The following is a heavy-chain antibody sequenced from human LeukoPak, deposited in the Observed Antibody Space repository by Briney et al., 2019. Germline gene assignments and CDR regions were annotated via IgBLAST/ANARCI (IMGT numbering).Heavy chain of an antibody. J-gene: IGHJ3*02. CDR3: ARARRVYCSSTSCYGSAFEI. CDR2: IIPIFGTA. D-gene: IGHD2-2*01. V-gene: IGHV1-69*13. Sequence: SVKVSCKASGGTFSSYAISWVRQAPGQGLEWMGGIIPIFGTANYAQKFQGRVTITADESTSTAYMELSSLRSEDTAVYYCARARRVYCSSTSCYGSAFEIWGQGTMVTVSS. CDR1: GGTFSSYA.